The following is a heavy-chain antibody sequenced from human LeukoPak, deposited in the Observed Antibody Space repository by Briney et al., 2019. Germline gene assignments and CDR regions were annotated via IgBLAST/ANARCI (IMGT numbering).Heavy chain of an antibody. CDR1: GGSISSYY. V-gene: IGHV4-59*08. J-gene: IGHJ3*02. Sequence: PSETLSLTCTVSGGSISSYYWSWIRQPAGKGLEWIGYIYYSGSTNYNPSLKSRVTISVDTSKNQFSLKLSSVTAADTAVYYCARRVAAAGIDAFDIWGQGTMVTVSS. CDR3: ARRVAAAGIDAFDI. D-gene: IGHD6-13*01. CDR2: IYYSGST.